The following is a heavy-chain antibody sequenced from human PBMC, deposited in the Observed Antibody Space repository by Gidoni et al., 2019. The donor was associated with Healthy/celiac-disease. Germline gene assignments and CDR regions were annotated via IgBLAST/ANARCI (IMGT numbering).Heavy chain of an antibody. Sequence: QVQLVESGGGVVQPGRSLRLSCAASGFTFSSYAMHWVRQAPGKGLGWVAVISYDGSNKYYADSVKGRFTISRDNSKNTLYLQMNSLRAEDTAVYYCATLYDFWSGYSFDYWGQGTLVTVSS. D-gene: IGHD3-3*01. CDR1: GFTFSSYA. V-gene: IGHV3-30*04. CDR2: ISYDGSNK. CDR3: ATLYDFWSGYSFDY. J-gene: IGHJ4*02.